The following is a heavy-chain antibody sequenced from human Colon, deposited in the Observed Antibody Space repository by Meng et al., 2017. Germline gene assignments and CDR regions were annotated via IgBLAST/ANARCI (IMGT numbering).Heavy chain of an antibody. CDR2: AST. J-gene: IGHJ4*02. V-gene: IGHV4-61*08. CDR1: SGSVSSAGYQ. CDR3: ARDHMGSLDY. D-gene: IGHD1-26*01. Sequence: QLQLLESGPGLVKPSETLSLTCTVSSGSVSSAGYQWSWIRQPPGKGLEWIGYASTNYNPSLKSRVTISVDTSKNQFSLRLTSVTAADTAVYYCARDHMGSLDYWGQGSLVTVSS.